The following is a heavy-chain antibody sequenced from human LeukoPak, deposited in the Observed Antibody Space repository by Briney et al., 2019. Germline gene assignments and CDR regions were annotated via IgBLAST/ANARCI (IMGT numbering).Heavy chain of an antibody. D-gene: IGHD3-22*01. V-gene: IGHV3-48*03. CDR1: GFTFSSYE. J-gene: IGHJ4*02. Sequence: PGGSLRLSCAASGFTFSSYEMNWVRQAPGKGLEWVSYISSFGSTIYYADSVKGRFPISRDNAKNSLYLQMNSLRAEDTAVYYCAGSAYYRDFDYWGQGTLVTVSS. CDR3: AGSAYYRDFDY. CDR2: ISSFGSTI.